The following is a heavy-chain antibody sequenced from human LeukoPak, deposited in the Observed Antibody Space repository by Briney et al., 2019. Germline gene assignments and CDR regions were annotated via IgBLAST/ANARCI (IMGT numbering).Heavy chain of an antibody. Sequence: PGGSLRLSCAASGFTFSNYAMSWVRQAPGKGLEWVSAISGSGGSTYYADSVKGRFTISRDNSKNTLYLQMNSLRVEDTAVYYCAKDLGGTNGVGVFDIWGQGTMVTVSS. CDR1: GFTFSNYA. CDR3: AKDLGGTNGVGVFDI. J-gene: IGHJ3*02. V-gene: IGHV3-23*01. CDR2: ISGSGGST. D-gene: IGHD2-8*01.